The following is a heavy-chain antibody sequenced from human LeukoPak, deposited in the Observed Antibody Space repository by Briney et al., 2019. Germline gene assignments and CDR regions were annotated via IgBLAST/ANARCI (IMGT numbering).Heavy chain of an antibody. D-gene: IGHD4-11*01. CDR2: IHHSVGT. CDR3: ARKGPATIADY. V-gene: IGHV4-4*02. Sequence: SGTLSLTCAVSGGFISSGNWWDWFRQPPGKGLEWIGEIHHSVGTNYNPSLKSRVAISMDKSKNQFSLDVTSVTAADTAMYYCARKGPATIADYWGRGTLVTVSS. J-gene: IGHJ4*02. CDR1: GGFISSGNW.